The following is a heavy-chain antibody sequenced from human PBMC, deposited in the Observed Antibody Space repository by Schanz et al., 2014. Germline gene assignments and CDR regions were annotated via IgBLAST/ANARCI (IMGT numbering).Heavy chain of an antibody. J-gene: IGHJ4*02. CDR2: IHYSGNT. V-gene: IGHV4-61*01. D-gene: IGHD6-19*01. CDR1: GGSISSDPYY. CDR3: AREYSSFDY. Sequence: QLQLQESGPGLVKPSETLSLTCTVSGGSISSDPYYWHWIRQPPGKGLEWIGYIHYSGNTNYNPSLKSRVTISLDTSKNQFSLKVNSVTAADTAAYYCAREYSSFDYWGQGTLVTVSS.